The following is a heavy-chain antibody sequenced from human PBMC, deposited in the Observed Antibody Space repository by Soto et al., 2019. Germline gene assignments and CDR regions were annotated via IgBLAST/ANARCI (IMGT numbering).Heavy chain of an antibody. Sequence: GASVKVSCKASESTLMNYDISWVRQATGQGLEWMGWMNPNSGNTGYALKFQGRVSMTRNTSIYTVYLELSSLASDDTAVYYCVRMESRGTLNWFDPWGQGTLVTVSS. V-gene: IGHV1-8*01. D-gene: IGHD1-1*01. J-gene: IGHJ5*02. CDR3: VRMESRGTLNWFDP. CDR2: MNPNSGNT. CDR1: ESTLMNYD.